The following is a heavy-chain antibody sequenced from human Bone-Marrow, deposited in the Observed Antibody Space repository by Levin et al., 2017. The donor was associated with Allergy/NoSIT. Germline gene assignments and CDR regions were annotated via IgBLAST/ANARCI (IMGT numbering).Heavy chain of an antibody. CDR1: GFTLNNAW. J-gene: IGHJ6*02. Sequence: GESLKISCAVSGFTLNNAWINWVRQAPGKGLEWVGRFKGKTDGGTTDYAAPVKGRFTISREESKNMLYLQMNSLKTEDTAVYYCSTVRYCTSGVCYARYYYYYGMDVWGQGTTVTVSS. CDR2: FKGKTDGGTT. V-gene: IGHV3-15*07. D-gene: IGHD2-8*01. CDR3: STVRYCTSGVCYARYYYYYGMDV.